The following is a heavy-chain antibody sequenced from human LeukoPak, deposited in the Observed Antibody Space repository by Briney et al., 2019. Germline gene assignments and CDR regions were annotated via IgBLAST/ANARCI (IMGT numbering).Heavy chain of an antibody. CDR3: ARHNLEMATTAFDY. V-gene: IGHV4-30-2*01. Sequence: SETLSLTCTVSGGSISSGGYYWSWIRQPPGKGLEWIGYIYHSGSTYYNPSLKSRVTISVDRSKNQFSLKLSSVTAADTAVYYCARHNLEMATTAFDYWGQGTLVTVSS. D-gene: IGHD5-24*01. CDR1: GGSISSGGYY. J-gene: IGHJ4*02. CDR2: IYHSGST.